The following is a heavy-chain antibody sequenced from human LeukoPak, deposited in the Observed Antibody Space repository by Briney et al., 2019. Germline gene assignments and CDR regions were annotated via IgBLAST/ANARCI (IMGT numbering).Heavy chain of an antibody. CDR3: ASYSYYYDSSGYFDY. V-gene: IGHV4-59*01. J-gene: IGHJ4*02. Sequence: ASETLSLTCTVSGGSISSYYWSWIRQPPGKGLEWIGYIYYSGSTNYNPSLKSRVTISVDTSKNQFSLKLSSVTAADTAVYYCASYSYYYDSSGYFDYWGQGTLVTVSS. CDR1: GGSISSYY. CDR2: IYYSGST. D-gene: IGHD3-22*01.